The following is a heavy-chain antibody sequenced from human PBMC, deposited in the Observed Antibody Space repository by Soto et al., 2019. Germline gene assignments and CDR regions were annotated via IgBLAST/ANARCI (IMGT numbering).Heavy chain of an antibody. CDR3: AKGGRQWLVTSDFNY. V-gene: IGHV3-30*18. Sequence: VQLVESGGGVVQPGRSLRLSCAASGFTFSDYAMHWVRQAPGKGLEWVAVVSRDGRNTHYEDSVKGRFTISRDSYKKTVSLEMTSLRAEDTAVYYCAKGGRQWLVTSDFNYWGQGALVTVSS. CDR1: GFTFSDYA. J-gene: IGHJ4*02. CDR2: VSRDGRNT. D-gene: IGHD6-19*01.